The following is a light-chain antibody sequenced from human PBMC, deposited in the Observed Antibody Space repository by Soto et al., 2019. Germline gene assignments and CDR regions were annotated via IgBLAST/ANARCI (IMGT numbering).Light chain of an antibody. V-gene: IGKV1-5*03. Sequence: DIQMTQSPSTLSASVGDRVTITCRASQSISSWLAWYQQKPGKAPKILIYKASSLESGVPSRFSGSGYGTEFTLTIRSLQPDDFATYYCQQDNSYSWTFGHGTKVEI. CDR3: QQDNSYSWT. CDR1: QSISSW. J-gene: IGKJ1*01. CDR2: KAS.